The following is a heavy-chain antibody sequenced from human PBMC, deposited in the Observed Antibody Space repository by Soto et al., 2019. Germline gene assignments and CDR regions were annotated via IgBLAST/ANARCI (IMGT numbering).Heavy chain of an antibody. CDR2: IWYDGSNK. V-gene: IGHV3-33*01. Sequence: QVQLVESGGGVVQPGRSLRLSCAASGFTFSSYGMHWVRQAPGKGLEWVAVIWYDGSNKYYADSVKGRFTISRDNSKSTLYLQMNSLRAEDTAVYYCARDGRDSGSLDYWGQGTLVTVSS. CDR1: GFTFSSYG. D-gene: IGHD3-10*01. CDR3: ARDGRDSGSLDY. J-gene: IGHJ4*02.